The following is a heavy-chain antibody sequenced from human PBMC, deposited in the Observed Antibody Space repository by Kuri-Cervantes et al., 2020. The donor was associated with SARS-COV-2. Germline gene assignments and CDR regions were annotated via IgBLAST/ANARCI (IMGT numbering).Heavy chain of an antibody. Sequence: GGSLRLSCAASGFTFSSYAMHWVRQAPGKGLEWVAVISYDGSNKYYADSVKGRFTISRDNSKNTLYLQMNSLRAEDTAVYYCARDSGDYGDYGAFDIWGQGTMVTVSS. D-gene: IGHD4-17*01. CDR3: ARDSGDYGDYGAFDI. J-gene: IGHJ3*02. CDR1: GFTFSSYA. CDR2: ISYDGSNK. V-gene: IGHV3-30*04.